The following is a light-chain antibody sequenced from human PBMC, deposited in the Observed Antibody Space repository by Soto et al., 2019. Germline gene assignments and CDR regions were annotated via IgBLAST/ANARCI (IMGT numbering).Light chain of an antibody. V-gene: IGKV1-12*02. CDR2: GAS. CDR3: QQANGDPWT. J-gene: IGKJ1*01. CDR1: HDVRSW. Sequence: DIQMTQSPSSVSASVGDRVTISCRASHDVRSWLAWYQQKPGKAPNLLIYGASTLQSGVPSRFSGSGSGTEFTLNISSLQPDDFATYYCQQANGDPWTFGQGTKVEIK.